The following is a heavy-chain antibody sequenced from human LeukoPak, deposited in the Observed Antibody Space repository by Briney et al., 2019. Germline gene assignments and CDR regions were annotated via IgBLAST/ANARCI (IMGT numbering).Heavy chain of an antibody. D-gene: IGHD5-18*01. V-gene: IGHV5-51*01. CDR3: ARRVGYSYGPINWFDP. J-gene: IGHJ5*02. CDR1: GYSFTSYW. Sequence: GESLKISCKGSGYSFTSYWIGWVRQMPGKGLEWMGIIYPGDSDTRYSPSFQGQVTISADKSISTAYLQWSSLKASDTAMYYCARRVGYSYGPINWFDPWGQGTLVTVSS. CDR2: IYPGDSDT.